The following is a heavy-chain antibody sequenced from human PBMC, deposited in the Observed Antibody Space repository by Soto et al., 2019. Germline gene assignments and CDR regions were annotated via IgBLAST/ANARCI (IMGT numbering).Heavy chain of an antibody. J-gene: IGHJ4*02. Sequence: QPGGSLRLSCAASGFTFNNYGMHWVRQAPGKGLGWVSEISSSGGSTFYADSVKGRFTISRDNSRNTLYLQMNSLRAEDTAIYYCAKYQPMTQPRPYFDYWGQGTLVTVSS. D-gene: IGHD3-22*01. CDR1: GFTFNNYG. CDR3: AKYQPMTQPRPYFDY. CDR2: ISSSGGST. V-gene: IGHV3-23*01.